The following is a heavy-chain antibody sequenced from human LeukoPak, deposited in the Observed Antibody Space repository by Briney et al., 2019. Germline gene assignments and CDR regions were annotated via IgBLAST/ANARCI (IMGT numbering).Heavy chain of an antibody. V-gene: IGHV3-33*01. J-gene: IGHJ4*02. CDR2: IWYDGSNK. Sequence: GRSLRLSCAASGFTFSSYGMHWVRQAPGKGLEWVAVIWYDGSNKYYADSVKGRFTISRDNSKNTLYLQMNSLRAEDTAVYYCARDGGGIAARPPGDYWGQGTLVTVSS. CDR1: GFTFSSYG. CDR3: ARDGGGIAARPPGDY. D-gene: IGHD6-6*01.